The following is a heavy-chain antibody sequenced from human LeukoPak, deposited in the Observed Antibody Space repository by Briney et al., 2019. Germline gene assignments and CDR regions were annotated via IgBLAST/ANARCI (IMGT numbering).Heavy chain of an antibody. CDR1: GFTFSSYG. J-gene: IGHJ5*02. CDR2: IRYDGSNK. V-gene: IGHV3-30*02. Sequence: GGSLRLSCAASGFTFSSYGMHWVRQAPGKGLEWVAFIRYDGSNKYYADSVKGRFTISRDNSKNTLYLQMNSLRAEDTAVYYCAKDNYYGSGSYTPIPHKGFDPWGQGTLVTVSS. D-gene: IGHD3-10*01. CDR3: AKDNYYGSGSYTPIPHKGFDP.